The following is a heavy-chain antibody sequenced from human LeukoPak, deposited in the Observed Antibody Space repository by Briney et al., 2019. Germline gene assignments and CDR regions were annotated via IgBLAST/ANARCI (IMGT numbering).Heavy chain of an antibody. CDR1: GYTFTGYY. D-gene: IGHD3-22*01. CDR2: ISAYNGNT. CDR3: ARGVVITQFDY. J-gene: IGHJ4*02. Sequence: ASVKVSCKASGYTFTGYYMHWVRQAPGQGLEWMGWISAYNGNTNYAQKLQGRVTMTTDTSTSTAYMELRSLRSDDTAVYYCARGVVITQFDYWGQGTLVTVSS. V-gene: IGHV1-18*04.